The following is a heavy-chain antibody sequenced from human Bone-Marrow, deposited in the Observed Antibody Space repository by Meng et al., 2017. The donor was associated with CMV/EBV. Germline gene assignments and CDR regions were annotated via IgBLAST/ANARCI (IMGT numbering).Heavy chain of an antibody. J-gene: IGHJ6*02. Sequence: LSLTCTVSGGSISSGDYYWSWIRQPPGKGLEWIGYIYYSGSTYYNPSLKSRVTISVDTSKNKFSLKLSSVTAADTAVYYCARDRFTIHYGMDVWGQGTTVTVSS. V-gene: IGHV4-30-4*08. CDR2: IYYSGST. CDR1: GGSISSGDYY. D-gene: IGHD3-3*01. CDR3: ARDRFTIHYGMDV.